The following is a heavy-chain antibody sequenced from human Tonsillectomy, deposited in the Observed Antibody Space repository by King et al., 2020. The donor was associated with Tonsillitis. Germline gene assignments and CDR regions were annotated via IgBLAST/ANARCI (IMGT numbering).Heavy chain of an antibody. CDR2: IYYIGST. Sequence: QLQESGPGLVKPSETLSLTCTVSGVSISSYYWSWIRQPPEKGLEWIGYIYYIGSTNYIPSLKSRVTISADTSKNKFSLKLTSVTAADTAVYYCARDVYGSGSAGRFDPCGQGTLVTVSS. CDR3: ARDVYGSGSAGRFDP. J-gene: IGHJ5*02. CDR1: GVSISSYY. D-gene: IGHD3-10*01. V-gene: IGHV4-59*01.